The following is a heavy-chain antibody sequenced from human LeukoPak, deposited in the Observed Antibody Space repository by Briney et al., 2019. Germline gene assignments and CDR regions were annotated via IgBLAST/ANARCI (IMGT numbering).Heavy chain of an antibody. V-gene: IGHV4-59*12. Sequence: KPSETLSLTCTVSGGSISSYYWSWIRQPPGKGLEWIGYIYYSGSTNYSPSLKSRVTISVDTSKNQFSLKLSSVTAADTAVYYCARGLEWGDGFDIWGQGTMVTVSP. CDR3: ARGLEWGDGFDI. CDR2: IYYSGST. CDR1: GGSISSYY. J-gene: IGHJ3*02. D-gene: IGHD1-1*01.